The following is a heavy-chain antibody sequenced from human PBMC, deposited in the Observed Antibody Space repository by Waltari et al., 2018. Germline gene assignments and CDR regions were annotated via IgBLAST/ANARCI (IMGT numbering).Heavy chain of an antibody. CDR3: VRSYTASPMDV. CDR1: GCHFSHHY. V-gene: IGHV3-72*01. Sequence: EVQLVASEGDLVQPGGSLRLSCAGSGCHFSHHYIDWVRQAPGKGLEWLGLTRNKENSYSTVYAASVKGRFTISRDDSKNLAYLQMNSLGIDDTAIYYCVRSYTASPMDVWGQGTTVTVSS. D-gene: IGHD2-2*02. CDR2: TRNKENSYST. J-gene: IGHJ6*02.